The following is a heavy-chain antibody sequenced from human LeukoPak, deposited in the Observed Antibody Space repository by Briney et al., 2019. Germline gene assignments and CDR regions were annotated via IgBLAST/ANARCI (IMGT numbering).Heavy chain of an antibody. V-gene: IGHV3-23*01. J-gene: IGHJ4*02. D-gene: IGHD3-16*01. CDR1: GFTIGGFA. CDR3: ARGPGGYDN. Sequence: GGSLRLSCAASGFTIGGFAMTWVRQAPGKGLEWVSSIGSDYKTHYSESVKGRFAISRDNSQSTVFLQMNSLRVEDTAVYYCARGPGGYDNWGQGTLVTVSS. CDR2: IGSDYKT.